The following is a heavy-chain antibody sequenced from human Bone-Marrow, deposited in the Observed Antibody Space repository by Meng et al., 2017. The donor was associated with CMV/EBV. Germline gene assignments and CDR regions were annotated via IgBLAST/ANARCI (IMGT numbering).Heavy chain of an antibody. CDR1: GFTFSSYE. D-gene: IGHD2-15*01. Sequence: GESLKISCAASGFTFSSYEMNWVRQAPGKGLEWVSYISSSGYTIYYADSVKGRFTISRDNAKNSLYLQMNSLRAEDTAVYYCARDCNPQTPGRIEGYGMDVWGQGTTVTVSS. J-gene: IGHJ6*02. V-gene: IGHV3-48*03. CDR2: ISSSGYTI. CDR3: ARDCNPQTPGRIEGYGMDV.